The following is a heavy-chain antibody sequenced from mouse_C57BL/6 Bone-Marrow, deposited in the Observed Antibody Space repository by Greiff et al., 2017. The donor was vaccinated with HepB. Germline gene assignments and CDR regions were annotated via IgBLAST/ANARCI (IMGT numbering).Heavy chain of an antibody. J-gene: IGHJ4*01. D-gene: IGHD1-1*02. CDR2: INYDGSST. Sequence: EVKLVESEGGLVQPGSSMKLSCTASGFTFSDYYMAWVRQVPEKGLEWVANINYDGSSTYYLDSLKSRFTISRDNAKNILYLQMSSLKSEDTATYYCARDFLWAMDYWGQGTSVTVSS. V-gene: IGHV5-16*01. CDR1: GFTFSDYY. CDR3: ARDFLWAMDY.